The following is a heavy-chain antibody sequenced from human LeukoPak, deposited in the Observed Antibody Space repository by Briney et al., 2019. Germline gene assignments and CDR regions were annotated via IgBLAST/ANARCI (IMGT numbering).Heavy chain of an antibody. J-gene: IGHJ4*02. CDR2: IYSGGST. Sequence: GGSLRPSCAAFGFTLSSNYISRVRQAPGNGLGWVSVIYSGGSTYYADSVKGRFTISRDNSKNTLYLQMNSLRAEDTAVYYCARGEDYGDYFDYWGQGTLVTVSS. CDR3: ARGEDYGDYFDY. V-gene: IGHV3-53*01. D-gene: IGHD4-17*01. CDR1: GFTLSSNY.